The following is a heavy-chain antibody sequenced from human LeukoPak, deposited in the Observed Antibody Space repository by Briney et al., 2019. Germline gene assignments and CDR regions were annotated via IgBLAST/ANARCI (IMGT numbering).Heavy chain of an antibody. V-gene: IGHV4-39*07. CDR2: IYYSGST. J-gene: IGHJ4*02. Sequence: SETLSLTCTVSGGSISSSSYYWGWIRQPPGKGLEWIGSIYYSGSTYYNPSLKSRVTISVDTSKNQFSLKLSSVTAADTAVYYCARESTSSSWPNKLDYWGQGTLVTVSS. CDR3: ARESTSSSWPNKLDY. CDR1: GGSISSSSYY. D-gene: IGHD6-13*01.